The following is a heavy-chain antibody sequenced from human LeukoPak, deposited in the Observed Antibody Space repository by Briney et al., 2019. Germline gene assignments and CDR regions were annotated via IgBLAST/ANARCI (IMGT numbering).Heavy chain of an antibody. D-gene: IGHD3-22*01. CDR1: GYSFTSYW. CDR3: ERHPRRYYDSSGYLELNWFDP. J-gene: IGHJ5*02. V-gene: IGHV5-51*01. CDR2: IYPGASDT. Sequence: GESLKISCKGSGYSFTSYWIGWVRQMPGKGLEWMGIIYPGASDTRYSPSFQGQVTISADKSISPAYLQWRSLKVSDTDMYYCERHPRRYYDSSGYLELNWFDPWGQGTLVTVSS.